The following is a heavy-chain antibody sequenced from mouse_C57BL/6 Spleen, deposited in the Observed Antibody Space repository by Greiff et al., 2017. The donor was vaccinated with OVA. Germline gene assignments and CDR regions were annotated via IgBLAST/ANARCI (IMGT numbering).Heavy chain of an antibody. D-gene: IGHD2-4*01. Sequence: VQLQQPGAELVKPGASVKLSCKASGYTFTNYWIHWVKQRPGRGLEWIGWIDPNSGGTKYNEKFRSKATLTVDKPSSTACMQLSSLTSEDSAVYYCARAIYCDPYYYAMDYWGQGTSVTVSS. CDR1: GYTFTNYW. CDR2: IDPNSGGT. J-gene: IGHJ4*01. CDR3: ARAIYCDPYYYAMDY. V-gene: IGHV1-72*01.